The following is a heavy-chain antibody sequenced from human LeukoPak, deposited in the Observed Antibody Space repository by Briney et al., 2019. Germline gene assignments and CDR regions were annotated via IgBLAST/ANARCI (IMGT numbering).Heavy chain of an antibody. CDR1: GYTFTGYY. J-gene: IGHJ4*02. D-gene: IGHD6-19*01. CDR2: INPNSGGT. V-gene: IGHV1-2*02. CDR3: ARARGAHGAVAGT. Sequence: ASVKVSCKASGYTFTGYYMHWVRQAPGQGLEWMGWINPNSGGTNYAQKFQGRVTMTRDTSISTAYMELSRLRPDDTAVYYCARARGAHGAVAGTWGQGTLVTVSS.